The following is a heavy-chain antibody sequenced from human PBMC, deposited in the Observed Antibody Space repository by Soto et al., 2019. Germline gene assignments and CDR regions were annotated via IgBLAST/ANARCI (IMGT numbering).Heavy chain of an antibody. V-gene: IGHV3-30*18. Sequence: QVQLVESGGGVVQPGRSLRLSCAASGFTFSSYGMHWVRQAPGKGLEWVAVISYDGSNKYYADSVKGRFTISRDNSKNALYLQMNGLRAEDTAVYYCAKVVGLYCSGGSCYSDYCGQGTLVTVSS. J-gene: IGHJ4*02. D-gene: IGHD2-15*01. CDR1: GFTFSSYG. CDR3: AKVVGLYCSGGSCYSDY. CDR2: ISYDGSNK.